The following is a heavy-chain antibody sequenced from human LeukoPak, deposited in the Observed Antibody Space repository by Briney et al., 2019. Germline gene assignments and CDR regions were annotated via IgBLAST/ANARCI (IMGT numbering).Heavy chain of an antibody. CDR2: VNPNSGHT. V-gene: IGHV1-8*01. Sequence: ASVKVSCKASGYTFTSYDINWVRQATGQGLEWMGWVNPNSGHTGFAQKFQGRVSMTSNTSISTAYMEVRSLRSEDTAVYYCARGAPGSSCSGGSCPYSDYWGQGTLVSVSS. CDR3: ARGAPGSSCSGGSCPYSDY. D-gene: IGHD2-15*01. CDR1: GYTFTSYD. J-gene: IGHJ4*02.